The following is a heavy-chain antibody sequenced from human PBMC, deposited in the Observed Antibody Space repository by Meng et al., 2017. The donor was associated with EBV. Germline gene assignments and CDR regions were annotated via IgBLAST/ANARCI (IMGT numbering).Heavy chain of an antibody. V-gene: IGHV3-73*02. CDR1: GFTFSGSD. D-gene: IGHD2-2*01. CDR2: IRSKAKSYAT. CDR3: TRMSSPLDY. J-gene: IGHJ4*02. Sequence: RRVWSGVGLAQPGGSLKLSCAASGFTFSGSDMHWVRQASGKGLGWVGSIRSKAKSYATAYAASVKGRFTISRDDSKNTAYLQMNSLKTEDTAVYYCTRMSSPLDYWGQGTLVTVSS.